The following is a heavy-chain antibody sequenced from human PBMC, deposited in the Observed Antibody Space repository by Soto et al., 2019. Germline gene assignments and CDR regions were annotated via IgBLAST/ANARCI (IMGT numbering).Heavy chain of an antibody. V-gene: IGHV3-30-3*01. CDR2: ISYDGSNK. Sequence: GGSLRLSCAASGFTFSSYAMHWVRQAPGKGLEWVAVISYDGSNKYYADSVKGRFTISRDNSKNTLYLQMNSLRAEDTAVYYCAREGVVYCSGGSCYYFDYWGQGTLVTV. D-gene: IGHD2-15*01. CDR3: AREGVVYCSGGSCYYFDY. J-gene: IGHJ4*02. CDR1: GFTFSSYA.